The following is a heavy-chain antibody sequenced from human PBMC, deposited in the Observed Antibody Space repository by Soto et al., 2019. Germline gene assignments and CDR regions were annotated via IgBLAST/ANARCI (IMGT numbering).Heavy chain of an antibody. V-gene: IGHV1-69*13. D-gene: IGHD1-26*01. Sequence: ASVKVSCKASGGTFSSYAIDWVRQAPGQGLEWMGGIIPIFGTANYAQKFQGRVTITADESTSTAYMELRSLRSEDTAAYYCAREDSGSYFIDYWGQGTLDIVSS. J-gene: IGHJ4*02. CDR3: AREDSGSYFIDY. CDR2: IIPIFGTA. CDR1: GGTFSSYA.